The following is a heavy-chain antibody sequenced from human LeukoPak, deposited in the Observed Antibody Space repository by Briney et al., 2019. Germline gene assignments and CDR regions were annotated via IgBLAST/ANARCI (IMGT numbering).Heavy chain of an antibody. J-gene: IGHJ4*02. CDR1: GGSISSYY. CDR2: IYYSGST. CDR3: ARGYYDSSGYYGYDY. D-gene: IGHD3-22*01. Sequence: SETLSLTCTVSGGSISSYYWSWIRQPPGKGLEWLGYIYYSGSTYYNPSLKSRVTISVDTSKNQFSLKLSSVTAADTAVYYCARGYYDSSGYYGYDYWGQGTLVTVSS. V-gene: IGHV4-59*12.